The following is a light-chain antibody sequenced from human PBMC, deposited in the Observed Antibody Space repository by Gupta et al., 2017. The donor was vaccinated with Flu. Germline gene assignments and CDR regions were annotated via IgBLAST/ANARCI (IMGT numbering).Light chain of an antibody. CDR3: QQCDGAPLT. CDR2: DIS. Sequence: PPSGPDGDAAPSTSRTRHSNETYLEWYQQKPGKAPRLLIYDISMWQTGIPERFTGRGSGTDFVLTISSLEPEDFAAYFCQQCDGAPLTFGEGTRVDIK. V-gene: IGKV3-20*01. CDR1: RHSNETY. J-gene: IGKJ4*02.